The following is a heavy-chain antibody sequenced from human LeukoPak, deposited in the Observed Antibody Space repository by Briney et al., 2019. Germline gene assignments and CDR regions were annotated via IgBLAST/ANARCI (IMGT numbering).Heavy chain of an antibody. Sequence: PSETLSLTCTVSGGSISSSNYYWGWIRQPPGKGLEWIGTIYYSGSTYYNPSLKSRITISVDTSKNQFSLKLSSVTAADTAVYYCARLLGYGSGPLNDYWGQGTLVTVSS. J-gene: IGHJ4*02. D-gene: IGHD3-10*01. CDR1: GGSISSSNYY. V-gene: IGHV4-39*01. CDR3: ARLLGYGSGPLNDY. CDR2: IYYSGST.